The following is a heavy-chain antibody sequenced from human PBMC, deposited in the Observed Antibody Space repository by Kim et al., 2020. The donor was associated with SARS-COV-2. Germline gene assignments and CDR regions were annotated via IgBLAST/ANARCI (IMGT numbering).Heavy chain of an antibody. D-gene: IGHD3-3*01. CDR2: MNPNSGNT. V-gene: IGHV1-8*01. J-gene: IGHJ6*03. Sequence: ASVKVSCKASGYTFTSYDINWVRQATGQGLEWMGWMNPNSGNTGYAQKFQGRVTMTRNTSIGTAYMELSSLRSEDTAVYYCARAVRGSGFGVVIIRAYYMDVWGKGTTVTVSS. CDR3: ARAVRGSGFGVVIIRAYYMDV. CDR1: GYTFTSYD.